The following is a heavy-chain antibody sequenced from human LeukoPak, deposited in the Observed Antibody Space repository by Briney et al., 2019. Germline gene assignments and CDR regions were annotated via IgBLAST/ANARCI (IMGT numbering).Heavy chain of an antibody. CDR2: ISGSGGST. Sequence: PGGSLRLSCAASGFTFSSYSMNWVRQAPGKGLEWVSAISGSGGSTYYADSAKGRFTISRDNSKNTLYLQMNSQRGEDTAVYYCAKVINYDIPFDYWGQGTLVTVSS. CDR1: GFTFSSYS. D-gene: IGHD3-22*01. V-gene: IGHV3-23*01. CDR3: AKVINYDIPFDY. J-gene: IGHJ4*02.